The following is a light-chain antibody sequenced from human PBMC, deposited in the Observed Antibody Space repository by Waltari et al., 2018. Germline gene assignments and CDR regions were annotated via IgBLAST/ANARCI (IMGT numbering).Light chain of an antibody. CDR2: DVS. CDR3: SAFSSSTTGI. CDR1: SSDVGGFKY. J-gene: IGLJ2*01. Sequence: QSALTQPDSVSGSPGQSTTISCTATSSDVGGFKYVSWYQQYPGKAPKVIIYDVSSRPSGVSNRFSGSKSGNSASLTISGLQAEDEADYYCSAFSSSTTGIFGGGTRVTVL. V-gene: IGLV2-14*01.